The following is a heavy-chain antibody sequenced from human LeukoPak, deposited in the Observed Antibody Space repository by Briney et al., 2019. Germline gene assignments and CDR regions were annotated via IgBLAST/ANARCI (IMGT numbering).Heavy chain of an antibody. V-gene: IGHV1-8*03. Sequence: ASVKVSCKASGYTFTSYDINWVRQATGQGLEWMGWMSPNSGNTGYAQKFQGRVTITRNTSISTAYMELSSLRSEDTAVYYCARAPALIATRRYYYYMDVWGKGTTVTVSS. CDR3: ARAPALIATRRYYYYMDV. CDR1: GYTFTSYD. CDR2: MSPNSGNT. D-gene: IGHD6-6*01. J-gene: IGHJ6*03.